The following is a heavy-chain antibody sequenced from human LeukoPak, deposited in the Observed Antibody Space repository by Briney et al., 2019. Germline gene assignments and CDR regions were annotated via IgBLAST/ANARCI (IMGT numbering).Heavy chain of an antibody. Sequence: GASVKVSCKASGYTFTGYYMHWVRQAPGQGLEWMGWINPNSGGTNYAQKFQGRVTMTRDTSISTAYMELSRLRSDDTAAYYCARCGDYYDSSGYYYSAFDIWGQGTMVTVSS. CDR1: GYTFTGYY. V-gene: IGHV1-2*02. CDR2: INPNSGGT. CDR3: ARCGDYYDSSGYYYSAFDI. D-gene: IGHD3-22*01. J-gene: IGHJ3*02.